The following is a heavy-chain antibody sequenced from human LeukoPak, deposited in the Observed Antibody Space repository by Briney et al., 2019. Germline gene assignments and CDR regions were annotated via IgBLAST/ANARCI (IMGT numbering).Heavy chain of an antibody. V-gene: IGHV4-4*07. CDR3: AREGYCSSTSCYTGVYDY. Sequence: SETLSLTCTVSGGSISSYYWSWIRQPAGKGLEWIGRIYTSGSTNYNPSLKSRVTMSVDTSKNQFSLKLSSVTAADTAVYYCAREGYCSSTSCYTGVYDYWGQGTLVTVSS. D-gene: IGHD2-2*02. J-gene: IGHJ4*02. CDR2: IYTSGST. CDR1: GGSISSYY.